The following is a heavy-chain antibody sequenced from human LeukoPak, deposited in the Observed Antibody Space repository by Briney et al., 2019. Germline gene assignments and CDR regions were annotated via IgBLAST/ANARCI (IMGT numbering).Heavy chain of an antibody. J-gene: IGHJ4*02. CDR1: GYTFTGYY. Sequence: ASVKLSCRASGYTFTGYYMHWVRQAPGQGLEWMGWINPNSGGTNYAQKFQGRVTMTRDTSISTAYMELIRLRSDDTAVYYCARSYDILTNLDYWGQGTLVTVSS. CDR2: INPNSGGT. V-gene: IGHV1-2*02. CDR3: ARSYDILTNLDY. D-gene: IGHD3-9*01.